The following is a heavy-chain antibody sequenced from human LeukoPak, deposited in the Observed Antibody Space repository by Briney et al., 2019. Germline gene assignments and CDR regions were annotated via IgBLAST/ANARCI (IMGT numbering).Heavy chain of an antibody. D-gene: IGHD6-6*01. CDR3: AKGRVYSSSWYFDY. CDR1: GFTVSSNY. Sequence: GGSLRLSCAASGFTVSSNYMSWVRQAPGKGLEWVSVIYSGGSTYYADSVKGRFTISRDNSKNTLYLQMNSLRAEDTAVYYCAKGRVYSSSWYFDYWGQGTLVTVSS. V-gene: IGHV3-53*05. J-gene: IGHJ4*02. CDR2: IYSGGST.